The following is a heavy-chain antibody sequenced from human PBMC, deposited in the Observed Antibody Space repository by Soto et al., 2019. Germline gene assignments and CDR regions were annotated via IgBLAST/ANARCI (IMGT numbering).Heavy chain of an antibody. J-gene: IGHJ4*02. CDR3: ARGWGYDSTDYYYAY. D-gene: IGHD3-22*01. V-gene: IGHV3-23*01. CDR2: ISGSGGST. CDR1: GFTFSSYA. Sequence: EVQLLESGGGLVQPGGSLRLSCAASGFTFSSYAMSWVRQAPGKGLKWVSAISGSGGSTYYADSVKGRFTISRDNSKNTLSLQMNSLRAEDTAVYYCARGWGYDSTDYYYAYWGQGTLVIVSS.